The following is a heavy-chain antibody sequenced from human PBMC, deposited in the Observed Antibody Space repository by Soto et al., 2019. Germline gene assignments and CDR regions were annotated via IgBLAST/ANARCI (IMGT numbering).Heavy chain of an antibody. CDR2: INHSGGT. J-gene: IGHJ1*01. D-gene: IGHD3-22*01. CDR1: GGSFSAFY. V-gene: IGHV4-34*03. Sequence: SETLSLPCAVYGGSFSAFYWSWIRQPPGKGLEWIGEINHSGGTSYNPSLKSRVTISVDTSKSQFSLKVTPVTVMYRAVYYCPRGSLDTVDSSGLHEY. CDR3: PRGSLDTVDSSGLHEY.